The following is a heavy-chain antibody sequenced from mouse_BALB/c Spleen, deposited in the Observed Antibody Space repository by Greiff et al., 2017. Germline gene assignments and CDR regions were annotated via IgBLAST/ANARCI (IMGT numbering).Heavy chain of an antibody. CDR1: GYSFTSYY. D-gene: IGHD1-1*01. Sequence: VQLQQSGPELMKPGASVKISCKASGYSFTSYYMHWVKQSHGKSLEWIGYIDPFNGGTSYNQKFKGKATLTVDKSSSTAYMHLSSLTSEDSAVYYCAREVVAYYFDYWGQGTTLTVSS. J-gene: IGHJ2*01. CDR2: IDPFNGGT. CDR3: AREVVAYYFDY. V-gene: IGHV1S135*01.